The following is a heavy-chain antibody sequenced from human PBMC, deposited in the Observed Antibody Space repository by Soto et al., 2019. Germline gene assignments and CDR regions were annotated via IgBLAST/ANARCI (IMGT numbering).Heavy chain of an antibody. D-gene: IGHD3-3*02. Sequence: QVQLVQSGAEVKKPGSSVTVSCKASGGTFGNSAISWVRQAPVQGIEWMGGIIPIIPTPDYAQKFQGRVTITADESTSTASLELTRLRSEDSAVYYCALDKDRQQLGGNYYYGIDVWGQGTTVTVSS. CDR3: ALDKDRQQLGGNYYYGIDV. CDR1: GGTFGNSA. CDR2: IIPIIPTP. J-gene: IGHJ6*02. V-gene: IGHV1-69*12.